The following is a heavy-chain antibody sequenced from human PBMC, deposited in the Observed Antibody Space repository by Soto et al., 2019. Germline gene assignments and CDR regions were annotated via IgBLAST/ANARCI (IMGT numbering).Heavy chain of an antibody. V-gene: IGHV1-69*13. D-gene: IGHD3-10*01. CDR1: GVTFSSYA. J-gene: IGHJ6*02. CDR2: IIPIFGTA. CDR3: AREAEAVRGVIVPDYYYGMDV. Sequence: ASVKVSCKAPGVTFSSYAISWVRQAPGQGLEWMGGIIPIFGTANYAQKFQGRVTITADESTSTAYMELSSLRSEDTAVYYCAREAEAVRGVIVPDYYYGMDVWGQGTTVTVSS.